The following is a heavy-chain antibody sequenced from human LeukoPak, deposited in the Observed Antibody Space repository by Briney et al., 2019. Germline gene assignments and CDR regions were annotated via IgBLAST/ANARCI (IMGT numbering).Heavy chain of an antibody. V-gene: IGHV1-69*04. D-gene: IGHD3-16*01. CDR1: GGTFDSYA. J-gene: IGHJ6*02. CDR3: ARDQGLIDPPPYGLDV. Sequence: ASVTLSCKASGGTFDSYALTWVRQAPGQALEWMGRIIPILDITIYAQKFQGRVTITADKSTSTAYIELSSLSSEDTAVYYCARDQGLIDPPPYGLDVWGQGTTGTVSS. CDR2: IIPILDIT.